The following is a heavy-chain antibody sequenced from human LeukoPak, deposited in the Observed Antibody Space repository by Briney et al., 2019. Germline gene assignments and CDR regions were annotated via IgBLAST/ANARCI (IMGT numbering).Heavy chain of an antibody. V-gene: IGHV4-30-2*01. CDR1: GGSISSGGYS. J-gene: IGHJ3*02. CDR3: ARGGDCSGGSCYPTDAFDI. D-gene: IGHD2-15*01. Sequence: PSETLSLTCAVSGGSISSGGYSWSWIRQPPGKGLEWIGEIYHSGSTNYNPSLKSRVTISVDTSKNQFSLKLSSVTAADTAVYYCARGGDCSGGSCYPTDAFDIWGQGTMVTVSS. CDR2: IYHSGST.